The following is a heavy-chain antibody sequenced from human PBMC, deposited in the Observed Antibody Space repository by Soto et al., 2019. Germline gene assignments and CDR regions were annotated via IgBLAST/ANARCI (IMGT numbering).Heavy chain of an antibody. Sequence: QVQLVESGGGVAQPGRSLRLSCAASGFTFSSYGMHWVRQAPGKGLEWVAVIWYDGSNKYYADSVKGRFTISRDNSKNALYLQMNSLRAEDTAVYYCARAGSSNYYGMDVWGQGTTVTVSS. D-gene: IGHD6-6*01. CDR2: IWYDGSNK. J-gene: IGHJ6*02. CDR3: ARAGSSNYYGMDV. V-gene: IGHV3-33*01. CDR1: GFTFSSYG.